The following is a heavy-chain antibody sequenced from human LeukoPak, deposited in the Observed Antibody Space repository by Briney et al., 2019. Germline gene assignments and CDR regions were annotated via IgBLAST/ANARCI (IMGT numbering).Heavy chain of an antibody. CDR2: IYTSGST. Sequence: SETLSLTCTVSGGSISSYYWSWIRQPAGKGLEWIGRIYTSGSTNYNPSLKSRVTMSVDTSKNQFSLKLSSVTAADTAVYYCARHPAARPSIAAAGIYWYFDLWGRGTLVTVSS. CDR3: ARHPAARPSIAAAGIYWYFDL. D-gene: IGHD6-13*01. J-gene: IGHJ2*01. CDR1: GGSISSYY. V-gene: IGHV4-4*07.